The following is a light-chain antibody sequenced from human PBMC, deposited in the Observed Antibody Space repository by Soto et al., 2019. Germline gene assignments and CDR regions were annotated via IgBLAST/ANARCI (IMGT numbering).Light chain of an antibody. CDR3: QQYETFSGT. CDR1: QSVSGW. CDR2: DAS. V-gene: IGKV1-5*01. J-gene: IGKJ1*01. Sequence: DIHMAHSPSTLSSSLVGTVTGACRASQSVSGWLAWYQQKPGEAPKLLIYDASALPRGVPSRFSGSGSGTKFTLTIASLQPDDFATYYCQQYETFSGTFGPGTKVDIK.